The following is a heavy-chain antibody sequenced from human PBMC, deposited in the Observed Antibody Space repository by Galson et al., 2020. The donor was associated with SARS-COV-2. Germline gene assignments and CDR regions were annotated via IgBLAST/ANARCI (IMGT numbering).Heavy chain of an antibody. J-gene: IGHJ5*02. CDR2: INHSGST. D-gene: IGHD1-1*01. CDR3: ARVEQPRGWFDP. CDR1: GGSFSGYY. V-gene: IGHV4-34*01. Sequence: SETLSLTCAVYGGSFSGYYWSWIRQPPGKGLEWIGEINHSGSTNYNPSLKSRVTISVDTSKNQFSLKLSSVTAADTAVYYCARVEQPRGWFDPWGQGTLVTVSS.